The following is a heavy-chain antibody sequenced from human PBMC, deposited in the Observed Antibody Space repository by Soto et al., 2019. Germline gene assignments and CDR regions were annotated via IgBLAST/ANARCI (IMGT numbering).Heavy chain of an antibody. J-gene: IGHJ5*02. CDR3: ARELYRSSSNRFDP. CDR1: GFTFSSYS. CDR2: ISSSSSTI. Sequence: GGSLRLSCAASGFTFSSYSMNWVRQAPGKGLEWVSYISSSSSTIYYADSVKGRFTISRDNAKNSLYLQMNSLRDEDTAVYYCARELYRSSSNRFDPWGQGTLVTVSS. V-gene: IGHV3-48*02. D-gene: IGHD6-6*01.